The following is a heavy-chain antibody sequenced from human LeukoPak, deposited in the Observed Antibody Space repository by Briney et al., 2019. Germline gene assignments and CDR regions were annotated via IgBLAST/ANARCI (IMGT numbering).Heavy chain of an antibody. Sequence: TSETLSLTCTVSGGSISSGDYYWSWIRQPPGKGLEWIGYIYYSGSTYYNPSLKSRVTISVDTSKNQFSLKLSSVTAADTAVYYCAREIPNWNNRAFDYWGQGTLVTVSS. CDR3: AREIPNWNNRAFDY. V-gene: IGHV4-30-4*08. CDR2: IYYSGST. J-gene: IGHJ4*02. D-gene: IGHD1/OR15-1a*01. CDR1: GGSISSGDYY.